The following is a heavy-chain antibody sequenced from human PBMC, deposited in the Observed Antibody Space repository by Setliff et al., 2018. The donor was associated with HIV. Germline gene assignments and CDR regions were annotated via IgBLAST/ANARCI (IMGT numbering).Heavy chain of an antibody. D-gene: IGHD3-22*01. Sequence: SETLSLTCAVSGGSISSNWWSWVRQSPGKGLEWIGEIYHSGSTHYNPSLQSRVTISVATSKNQFSLKLNSVTTADTAVYYCARSRTSSGYYGVTGYGMDVWGQGTTVTVSS. CDR1: GGSISSNW. CDR2: IYHSGST. CDR3: ARSRTSSGYYGVTGYGMDV. J-gene: IGHJ6*02. V-gene: IGHV4-4*02.